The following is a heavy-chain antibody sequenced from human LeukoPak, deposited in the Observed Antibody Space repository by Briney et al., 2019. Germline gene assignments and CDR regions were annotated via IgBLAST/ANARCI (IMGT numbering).Heavy chain of an antibody. V-gene: IGHV4-59*11. J-gene: IGHJ4*02. CDR3: ARSVWELNY. D-gene: IGHD1-26*01. Sequence: PSETLSLTCTVSGGSISSHYWSWIRQPPGKGLEWIGYIYYSGSTNYNPSLKSRVTISVDTSKNQFSLKLSSVTAADTAVYYCARSVWELNYWGQGTLVTVSS. CDR1: GGSISSHY. CDR2: IYYSGST.